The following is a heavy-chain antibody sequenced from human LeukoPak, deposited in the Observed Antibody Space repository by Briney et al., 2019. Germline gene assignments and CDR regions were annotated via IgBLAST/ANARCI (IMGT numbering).Heavy chain of an antibody. J-gene: IGHJ4*02. D-gene: IGHD6-13*01. V-gene: IGHV1-69*13. Sequence: ASVKVSCKASGGTFSSYAISWVRQAPGQGLEWRGGIIPIFGTANYAQKFQGRVTITADESTSTAYMELSSLRSEDTAVYYCARDRGIAAAGTEVWGQGTLVTVSS. CDR3: ARDRGIAAAGTEV. CDR1: GGTFSSYA. CDR2: IIPIFGTA.